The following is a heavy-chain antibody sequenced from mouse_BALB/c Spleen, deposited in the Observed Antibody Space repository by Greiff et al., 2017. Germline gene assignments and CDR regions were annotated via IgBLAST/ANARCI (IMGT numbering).Heavy chain of an antibody. CDR1: GFSLTDYG. CDR2: IWGGGST. CDR3: AKHEDYGYDDYFDY. J-gene: IGHJ2*01. V-gene: IGHV2-6-5*01. D-gene: IGHD2-2*01. Sequence: VHLVESGPGLVAPSQSLSITCTVSGFSLTDYGVSWIRQPPGKGLEWLGVIWGGGSTYYTSALKSRLSISKDNSKSQVFLKMNSLQTDDTAMYYCAKHEDYGYDDYFDYWGQGTTLTVSS.